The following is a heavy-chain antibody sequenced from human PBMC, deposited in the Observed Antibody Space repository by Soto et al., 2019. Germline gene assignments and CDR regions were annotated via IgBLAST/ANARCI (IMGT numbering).Heavy chain of an antibody. D-gene: IGHD7-27*01. V-gene: IGHV3-30*18. CDR2: ISYDGSKT. Sequence: QVQLVESGGGVVQPGTSLRLSCTASGFTFSTTGMHWVRQAPGKGLEWVAVISYDGSKTYYADSVKGRLTISRDNSRGTVYLHMNGRRPEDTAVYYCAKDLRQGASGATVYGMDVWGQGPTVSVSS. J-gene: IGHJ6*02. CDR1: GFTFSTTG. CDR3: AKDLRQGASGATVYGMDV.